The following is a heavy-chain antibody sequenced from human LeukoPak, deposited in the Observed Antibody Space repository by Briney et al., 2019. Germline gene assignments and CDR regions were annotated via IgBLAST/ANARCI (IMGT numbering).Heavy chain of an antibody. V-gene: IGHV3-23*01. J-gene: IGHJ4*02. CDR3: AKDHTPGVGAAPFDY. Sequence: PGGSLRLSCAASGFTFSSYAMSWVRQAPGKGLEWVSAISGSGGSTYYADSVKGRFTISRDNSKNTLYLQMNSLRAEDTAVYYCAKDHTPGVGAAPFDYWGQGTLVTVSS. CDR1: GFTFSSYA. D-gene: IGHD1-26*01. CDR2: ISGSGGST.